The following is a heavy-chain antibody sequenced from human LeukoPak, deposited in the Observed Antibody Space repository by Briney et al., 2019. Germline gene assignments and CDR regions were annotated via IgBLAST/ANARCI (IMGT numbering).Heavy chain of an antibody. J-gene: IGHJ3*02. D-gene: IGHD3-22*01. Sequence: ASVKVSCKGSGGTFSSYAISWVRQAPGQGLEWMGRIIPIFGTANYAQKFQGRVTITTDESTSTAYMELSSLRSEDTAVYYCARVVGSYYYDSSGYYDAFDIWGQGTMVTVSS. CDR1: GGTFSSYA. CDR2: IIPIFGTA. CDR3: ARVVGSYYYDSSGYYDAFDI. V-gene: IGHV1-69*05.